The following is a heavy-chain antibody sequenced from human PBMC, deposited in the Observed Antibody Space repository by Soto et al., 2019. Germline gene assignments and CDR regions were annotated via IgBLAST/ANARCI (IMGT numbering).Heavy chain of an antibody. CDR2: IYYSGST. J-gene: IGHJ5*02. V-gene: IGHV4-59*01. D-gene: IGHD5-18*01. CDR3: ARGGSGYSYGYWFDP. Sequence: KPSESLSLTCTVSGGSISSYYWSWIRQPPGKGLEWIGYIYYSGSTNYNPSLKSRVTISADTPKNQFSLKLSSVTAADTAVYYCARGGSGYSYGYWFDPWGQGTLVTVSS. CDR1: GGSISSYY.